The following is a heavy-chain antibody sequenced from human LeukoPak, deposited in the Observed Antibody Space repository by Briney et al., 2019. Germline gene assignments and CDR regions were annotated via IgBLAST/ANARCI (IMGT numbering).Heavy chain of an antibody. CDR1: GGSISSSSYY. J-gene: IGHJ3*02. Sequence: SETLSLTCTVSGGSISSSSYYWGWIRQPPGKGLEWIGSIYYSGSTYYNPSLKSRVTISVDTSKNQFSLKLSSVTAADTAVYYCARLNYSLGWPEWLGLECSSSSLGRGAFDIWGQGTMVTVSS. D-gene: IGHD6-6*01. CDR2: IYYSGST. V-gene: IGHV4-39*01. CDR3: ARLNYSLGWPEWLGLECSSSSLGRGAFDI.